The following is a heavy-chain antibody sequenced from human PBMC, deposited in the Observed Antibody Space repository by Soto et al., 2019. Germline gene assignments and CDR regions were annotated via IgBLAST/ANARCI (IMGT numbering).Heavy chain of an antibody. CDR2: IYPGDSDI. CDR1: GYSFSSFW. V-gene: IGHV5-51*01. J-gene: IGHJ6*02. Sequence: GESLKISCKGSGYSFSSFWIGWVRQMPGKGLELIGIIYPGDSDIRYSPSFEGQVTMSADRSSSTAYLQWSSLKASDTAMYYCAKHTTYRFYAMDVWGQGTTVTVSS. D-gene: IGHD2-2*01. CDR3: AKHTTYRFYAMDV.